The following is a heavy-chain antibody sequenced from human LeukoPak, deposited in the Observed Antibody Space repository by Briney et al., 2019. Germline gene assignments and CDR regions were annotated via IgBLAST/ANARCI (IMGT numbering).Heavy chain of an antibody. D-gene: IGHD7-27*01. CDR1: GFTFSSYS. V-gene: IGHV3-21*01. Sequence: GGPLRLSCAASGFTFSSYSMNWVRQAPGKGLEWVSSISSSSSSYIYYADSVKGRFTISRDNAKNSLYLQMNSLRAEDTAVYYCARELAGGSFDYWGQGTLVTVSS. J-gene: IGHJ4*02. CDR3: ARELAGGSFDY. CDR2: ISSSSSSYI.